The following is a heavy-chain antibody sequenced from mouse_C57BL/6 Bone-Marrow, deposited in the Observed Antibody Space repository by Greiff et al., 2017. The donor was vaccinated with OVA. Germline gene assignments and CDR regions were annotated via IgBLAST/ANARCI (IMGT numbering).Heavy chain of an antibody. V-gene: IGHV1-64*01. D-gene: IGHD1-1*01. CDR2: IHPNSGST. CDR1: GYTFTSYW. CDR3: ASLPFYGSSYDWYFDV. J-gene: IGHJ1*03. Sequence: QVQLKQPGAELVKPGASVKLSCKASGYTFTSYWMHWVKQRPGQGLEWIGMIHPNSGSTNYNAKFKSKATLTVDKSSSTAYMQLSSLTSEDSAVYYGASLPFYGSSYDWYFDVWGTGTTVTVSS.